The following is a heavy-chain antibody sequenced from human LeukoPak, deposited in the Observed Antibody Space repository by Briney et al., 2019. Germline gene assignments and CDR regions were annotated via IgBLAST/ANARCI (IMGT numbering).Heavy chain of an antibody. Sequence: PGGSLRLSCAASGFTFSSYAMTWVRQAPGKGLEWVSTIINSGATTYYADSVKGWFTISRDNSKNTLDLQMNSLRAEDTAAYYCAKDIHGDYGGLDYWGQGTLVTVSS. V-gene: IGHV3-23*01. D-gene: IGHD4-17*01. CDR1: GFTFSSYA. CDR2: IINSGATT. CDR3: AKDIHGDYGGLDY. J-gene: IGHJ4*02.